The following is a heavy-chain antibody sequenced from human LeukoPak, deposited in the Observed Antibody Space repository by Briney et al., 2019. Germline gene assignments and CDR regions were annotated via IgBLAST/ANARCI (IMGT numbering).Heavy chain of an antibody. CDR2: ISGSGGST. Sequence: GGSLRLSCAASGFTVSSNYMSWVRQAPGKGLEWVSAISGSGGSTYYADSVKGRFTISRDNSKNTLYLQMNSLRAEDTAVYYCAKGSRSSPMGYYYYYMDVWGKGTTVTVSS. J-gene: IGHJ6*03. V-gene: IGHV3-23*01. CDR3: AKGSRSSPMGYYYYYMDV. D-gene: IGHD6-13*01. CDR1: GFTVSSNY.